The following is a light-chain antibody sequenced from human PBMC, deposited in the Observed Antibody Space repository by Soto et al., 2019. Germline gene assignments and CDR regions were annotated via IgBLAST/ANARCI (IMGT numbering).Light chain of an antibody. Sequence: DLQMTQSPSTLSASVGDGVTISCRASQNISVWLAWYQQRPGKAPKFLIYDASSLETGVPSRFSGSGSGTEFTLTIRSLQPDDFATYYCQQYDSPSPTFGQGTKLEIK. J-gene: IGKJ2*01. CDR2: DAS. CDR3: QQYDSPSPT. CDR1: QNISVW. V-gene: IGKV1-5*01.